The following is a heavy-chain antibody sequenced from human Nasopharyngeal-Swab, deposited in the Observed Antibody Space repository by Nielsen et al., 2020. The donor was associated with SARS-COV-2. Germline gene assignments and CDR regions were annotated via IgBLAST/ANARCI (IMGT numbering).Heavy chain of an antibody. CDR2: ISYDGSNK. CDR3: AKYFGSGAYEAFCVS. D-gene: IGHD1-26*01. Sequence: GGSLRLSCAASAFTFSDYYMSWVRQAPGKGLEWVAVISYDGSNKYYADSVKGRFTISRDNSKNMVYLQMDSLRAEDTAIYYCAKYFGSGAYEAFCVSWGHGALVTVSS. CDR1: AFTFSDYY. J-gene: IGHJ5*01. V-gene: IGHV3-30*18.